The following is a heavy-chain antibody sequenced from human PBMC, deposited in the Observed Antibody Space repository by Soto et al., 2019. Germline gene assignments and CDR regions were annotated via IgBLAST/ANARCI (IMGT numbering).Heavy chain of an antibody. Sequence: PGGSLRLSCTASGFSFSEYSMNWVRQAPGKGLEWVASINDRSTYIFYADSVKGRFTISRDNAINSLFLQLKSLRPDDTAVYFCANFPSCSSSVCLEYWGRGTLVTVSS. V-gene: IGHV3-21*06. J-gene: IGHJ4*02. CDR1: GFSFSEYS. CDR3: ANFPSCSSSVCLEY. D-gene: IGHD2-15*01. CDR2: INDRSTYI.